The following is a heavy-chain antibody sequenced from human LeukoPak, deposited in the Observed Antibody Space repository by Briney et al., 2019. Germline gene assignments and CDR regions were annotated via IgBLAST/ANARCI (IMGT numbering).Heavy chain of an antibody. D-gene: IGHD6-19*01. CDR1: GVTFSNYW. CDR3: ARVTAVAGTSVGVDA. CDR2: INSDASVT. V-gene: IGHV3-74*01. Sequence: GGSLRLSCAASGVTFSNYWMHWVRQTPGKGLVWVSRINSDASVTTYADSVKGRFTISRDNAKNTLYLQMNSLGAEDTAVYYCARVTAVAGTSVGVDAWGQGTLVTVSS. J-gene: IGHJ4*02.